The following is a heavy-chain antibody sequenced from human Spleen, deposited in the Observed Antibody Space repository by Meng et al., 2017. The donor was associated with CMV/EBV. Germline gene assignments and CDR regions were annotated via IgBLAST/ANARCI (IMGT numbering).Heavy chain of an antibody. CDR1: GYTFTSYY. CDR2: INPSGGST. CDR3: STDIYYYDNSPSTPFDP. V-gene: IGHV1-46*01. D-gene: IGHD3-22*01. Sequence: ASVKVSCKASGYTFTSYYIHWVRQAPGQGLEWMGIINPSGGSTNYAQKFQGRVTMTRDTSTSTVYMELSSLRSEDTAVYYCSTDIYYYDNSPSTPFDPWGQGTLVTVSS. J-gene: IGHJ5*02.